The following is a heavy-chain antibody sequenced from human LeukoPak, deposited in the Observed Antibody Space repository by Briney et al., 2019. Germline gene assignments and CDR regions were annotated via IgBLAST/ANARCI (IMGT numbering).Heavy chain of an antibody. V-gene: IGHV3-21*04. CDR1: GFTFSSYS. J-gene: IGHJ4*02. Sequence: PGGSLRLSCAASGFTFSSYSMNWVRQAPGKGLEWVSSISGSSYYIYYADSVKGRFTISRDNSKNTLYLQMNSLRAEDTAVYYCAKDPGQWLVPVDYWGQGTLVTVSS. CDR2: ISGSSYYI. D-gene: IGHD6-19*01. CDR3: AKDPGQWLVPVDY.